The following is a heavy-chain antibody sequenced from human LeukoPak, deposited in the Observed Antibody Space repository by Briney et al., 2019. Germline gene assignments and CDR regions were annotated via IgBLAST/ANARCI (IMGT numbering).Heavy chain of an antibody. V-gene: IGHV1-2*02. J-gene: IGHJ4*02. CDR3: ARDYYDSSGYSMSGFDY. CDR2: INPNSGGT. D-gene: IGHD3-22*01. Sequence: ASVKVSCKDSGYTFTGYYMHWVRQAPGHGLEWMGWINPNSGGTNYAQKFQGRVTMTRDTSISTAYMELSRLRSDDTAVYYCARDYYDSSGYSMSGFDYWGQGTLVTVSS. CDR1: GYTFTGYY.